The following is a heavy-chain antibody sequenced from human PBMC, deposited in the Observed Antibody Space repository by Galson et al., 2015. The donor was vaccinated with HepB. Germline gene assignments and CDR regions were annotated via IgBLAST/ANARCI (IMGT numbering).Heavy chain of an antibody. Sequence: PALVKPTQTLTLTCTFSGFSLSTSGVGVGWIRQPPGKALEWLALIYWDDDKRYSPSLKSRLTITKDTSKNQVVLTMTNMDPVDTATYYCAHRWGPVVPAAINDAFDIWGQGTMVTVSS. CDR2: IYWDDDK. V-gene: IGHV2-5*02. CDR3: AHRWGPVVPAAINDAFDI. CDR1: GFSLSTSGVG. J-gene: IGHJ3*02. D-gene: IGHD2-2*01.